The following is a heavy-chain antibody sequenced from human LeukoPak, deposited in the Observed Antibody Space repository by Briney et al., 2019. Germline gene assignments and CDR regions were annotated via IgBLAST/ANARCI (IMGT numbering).Heavy chain of an antibody. CDR2: ISAYNGNT. J-gene: IGHJ4*02. Sequence: GASVKVSCKASGYTFTDYYMHWVRQAPGQGLEWMGWISAYNGNTKYARKLQGRVTMTTDTSTSTAYMELRSLRSDDTAVYYCARDGCYYDGSGYPDYWGQGTLVTVSS. D-gene: IGHD3-22*01. CDR1: GYTFTDYY. V-gene: IGHV1-18*04. CDR3: ARDGCYYDGSGYPDY.